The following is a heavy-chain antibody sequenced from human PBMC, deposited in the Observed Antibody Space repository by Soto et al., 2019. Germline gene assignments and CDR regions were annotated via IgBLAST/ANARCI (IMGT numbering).Heavy chain of an antibody. Sequence: LRLSCAASGFTFSSYAMSWVRQAPGKGLEWVSAISGSGGSTYYADSVKGRFTISRDNSKNTLYLQMNSLRAEDTAVYYCAKEPVTFGGVIVFPHYFDYWGQGTLVTVSS. CDR2: ISGSGGST. D-gene: IGHD3-16*02. V-gene: IGHV3-23*01. CDR1: GFTFSSYA. J-gene: IGHJ4*02. CDR3: AKEPVTFGGVIVFPHYFDY.